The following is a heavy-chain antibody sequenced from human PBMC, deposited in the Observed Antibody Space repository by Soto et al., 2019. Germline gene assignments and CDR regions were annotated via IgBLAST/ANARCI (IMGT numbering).Heavy chain of an antibody. D-gene: IGHD3-10*01. J-gene: IGHJ4*02. CDR2: INHSGST. CDR1: GGSFSGYY. CDR3: GRARSMVRGGPFDY. Sequence: SETLSLTCAVYGGSFSGYYWSWIRQPPGKGLEWIGEINHSGSTNYNPSLKSRVTISVDTSKNQFSLKLSSVTAADTAVYYCGRARSMVRGGPFDYWGQGTLVTVSS. V-gene: IGHV4-34*01.